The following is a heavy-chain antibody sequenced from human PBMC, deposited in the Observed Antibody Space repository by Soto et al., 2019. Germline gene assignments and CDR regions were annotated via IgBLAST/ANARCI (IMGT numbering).Heavy chain of an antibody. D-gene: IGHD5-12*01. CDR3: AGGVATLLA. V-gene: IGHV3-74*01. CDR2: TNSDGSTT. Sequence: EVQLVESGGGLVQPGGSLRLACSASGFTFSTYWMHWVRQVPGKGLVWVSRTNSDGSTTSYADSVKGRFTISRNNAKNTLLLQMNSLRAEDTAVYCCAGGVATLLAWGQGTLVTVSS. CDR1: GFTFSTYW. J-gene: IGHJ5*02.